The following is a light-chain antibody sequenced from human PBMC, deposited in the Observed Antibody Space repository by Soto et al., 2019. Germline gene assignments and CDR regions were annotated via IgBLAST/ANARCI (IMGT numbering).Light chain of an antibody. CDR3: AAWDDSLNGVV. J-gene: IGLJ2*01. V-gene: IGLV1-44*01. CDR2: NNN. CDR1: TSNIGSNT. Sequence: QSALTQPPSASGTPGPRVTISCSGSTSNIGSNTVNWYQQLPGTAPKILMYNNNQRPSGVPDRFSGSKSGTSASLAISGLQSEDEADYHCAAWDDSLNGVVFGGGTKLTVL.